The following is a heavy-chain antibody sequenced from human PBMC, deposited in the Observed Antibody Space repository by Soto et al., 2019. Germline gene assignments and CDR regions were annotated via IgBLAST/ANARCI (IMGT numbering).Heavy chain of an antibody. Sequence: EVQLVESGGGLVQPGGSLRLSCAASGFTISGNYMSWVRQAPGKGLEWVSLIYSGCSTYYADALKGRFTISRDNSKNTLYLQMDSLRVEDTAVYYCASSGSKPRFDYWGQGTLVTVSS. CDR3: ASSGSKPRFDY. J-gene: IGHJ4*02. D-gene: IGHD5-12*01. V-gene: IGHV3-66*01. CDR1: GFTISGNY. CDR2: IYSGCST.